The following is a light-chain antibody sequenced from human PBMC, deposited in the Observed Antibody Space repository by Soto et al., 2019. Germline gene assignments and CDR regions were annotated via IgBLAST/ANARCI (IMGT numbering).Light chain of an antibody. Sequence: QSVLTQPPSASGTPGQRVTISCSGSNSNIGSNTVNWYQQLPGTAPKLLIYNNNERPSWVPDRFSGSKSGTSASLAISGLQSEDEADYYCATWNDSLNGYVFGTGTKLTVL. CDR2: NNN. CDR1: NSNIGSNT. J-gene: IGLJ1*01. CDR3: ATWNDSLNGYV. V-gene: IGLV1-44*01.